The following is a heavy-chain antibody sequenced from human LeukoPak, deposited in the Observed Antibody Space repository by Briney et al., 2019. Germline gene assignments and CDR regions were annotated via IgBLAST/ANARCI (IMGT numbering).Heavy chain of an antibody. V-gene: IGHV4-59*01. J-gene: IGHJ4*02. D-gene: IGHD1-26*01. CDR3: AIGGAVGRPPFY. CDR2: IYYSGST. CDR1: GGSISSYY. Sequence: SETLSLTCTVSGGSISSYYWSWIRQPPGKGLEWIGYIYYSGSTNYNPSLKSRVTISVDTSKNQFSLKLSSVTAADTAVYYCAIGGAVGRPPFYWGQGTLVTVSS.